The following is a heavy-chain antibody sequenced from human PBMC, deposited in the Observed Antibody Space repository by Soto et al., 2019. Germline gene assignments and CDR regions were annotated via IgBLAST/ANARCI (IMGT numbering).Heavy chain of an antibody. Sequence: TLSLTCAVYGGSFSGYYWSWIRQPPGKGLEWIGEINHSGSTNYNPSLKSRVTISVDTSKNQFSLKLSSVTAADTAVYYCASTVGYYDFWSGYSRSMDVWGQGTTVTVSS. CDR1: GGSFSGYY. V-gene: IGHV4-34*01. CDR2: INHSGST. CDR3: ASTVGYYDFWSGYSRSMDV. J-gene: IGHJ6*02. D-gene: IGHD3-3*01.